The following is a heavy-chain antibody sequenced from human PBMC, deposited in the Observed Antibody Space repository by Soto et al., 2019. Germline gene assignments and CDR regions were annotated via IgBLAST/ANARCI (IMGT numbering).Heavy chain of an antibody. D-gene: IGHD5-12*01. V-gene: IGHV3-30*03. Sequence: QVQLVESGGGVVQPGRSLRLSCAASGFTFSSYGMHWVRQAPGKGLEWVAGMSYDGSNKYNADSVKGRFTISRDNSKNSRDLQMNSLRAEDTDVYYCASDSSFYDYPPSFDYWGQGTLVTVSS. CDR3: ASDSSFYDYPPSFDY. CDR2: MSYDGSNK. J-gene: IGHJ4*02. CDR1: GFTFSSYG.